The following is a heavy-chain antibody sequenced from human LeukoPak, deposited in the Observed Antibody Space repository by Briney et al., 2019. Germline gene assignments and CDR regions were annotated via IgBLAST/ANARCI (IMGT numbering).Heavy chain of an antibody. CDR3: AGDYAYGDYYGMDV. J-gene: IGHJ6*02. D-gene: IGHD2-2*01. CDR1: GYTVTAYY. V-gene: IGHV1-2*02. Sequence: GASVKVSCKASGYTVTAYYIHWVRQAPGQGLEWMGWINPNSGGTKYAQKFQGRVTMTRDTSISAAYMELSSLRSDDTAVYYCAGDYAYGDYYGMDVWGQGTTVTVSS. CDR2: INPNSGGT.